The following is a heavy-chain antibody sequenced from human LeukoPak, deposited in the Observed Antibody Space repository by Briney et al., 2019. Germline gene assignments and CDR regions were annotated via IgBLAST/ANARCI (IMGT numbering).Heavy chain of an antibody. CDR2: IIPIFGTT. V-gene: IGHV1-69*13. CDR1: GGTFNNYP. CDR3: ARVGGGSSTWYGWFDP. Sequence: SVKVSCKASGGTFNNYPISWVRQAPGQGLEWMGGIIPIFGTTNYAPRFQGRVTFTADESTSTVYMELSSLRSEDTAVYYCARVGGGSSTWYGWFDPWGQGTLVTVSS. J-gene: IGHJ5*02. D-gene: IGHD6-13*01.